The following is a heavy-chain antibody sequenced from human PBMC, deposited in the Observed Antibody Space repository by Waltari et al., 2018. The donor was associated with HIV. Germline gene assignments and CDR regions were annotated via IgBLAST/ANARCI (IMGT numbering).Heavy chain of an antibody. J-gene: IGHJ4*02. V-gene: IGHV3-74*01. CDR2: VNGDASST. CDR1: RFNFSSYW. CDR3: TRAVFWSGFFTDYFFDY. D-gene: IGHD3-3*01. Sequence: EVQLVESGGGLVQPGGSLRLSCAASRFNFSSYWMHWVRHVPGKGLVWVSRVNGDASSTDCADSGRGRFTISRDNAKNTLYLQMNSLRAEDTAVYDCTRAVFWSGFFTDYFFDYWGQGTPVTVSS.